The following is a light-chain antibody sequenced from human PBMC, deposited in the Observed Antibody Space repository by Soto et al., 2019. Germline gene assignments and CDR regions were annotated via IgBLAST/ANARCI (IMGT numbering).Light chain of an antibody. CDR2: DAS. V-gene: IGKV3-11*01. J-gene: IGKJ4*01. CDR3: QQRSNWPLLT. Sequence: ELVMTQSPATLSLSPGERATLSCRASQSVRSYLAWYRQKPGQAPRLLIYDASNRATGIPARFSGSGSGTDFTLTISSLEPEDFAVYYCQQRSNWPLLTFGGGTKVDIK. CDR1: QSVRSY.